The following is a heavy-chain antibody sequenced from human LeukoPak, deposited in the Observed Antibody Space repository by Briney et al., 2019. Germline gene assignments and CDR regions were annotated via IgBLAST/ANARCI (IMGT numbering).Heavy chain of an antibody. D-gene: IGHD5-24*01. Sequence: ASVKVSCKASGYTFTSYDINWVRQATGQGLEWMGWMNPNSGNTGYAQKFQGRVTITRNTSISTAYMELSSLRSEDTAVYYCARDGEMATISGTDYWGQGTLVTVSS. CDR3: ARDGEMATISGTDY. CDR2: MNPNSGNT. CDR1: GYTFTSYD. J-gene: IGHJ4*02. V-gene: IGHV1-8*03.